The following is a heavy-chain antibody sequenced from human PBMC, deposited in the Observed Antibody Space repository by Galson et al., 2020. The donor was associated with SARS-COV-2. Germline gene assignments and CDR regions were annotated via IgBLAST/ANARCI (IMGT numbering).Heavy chain of an antibody. J-gene: IGHJ4*02. CDR2: IGASGAYT. CDR1: GFTFSDYA. V-gene: IGHV3-23*01. D-gene: IGHD6-19*01. Sequence: LRLSCVASGFTFSDYAMTWVRQGPGKGLEWVSSIGASGAYTYYTDSVKGRFTISRDNFKDTLYLQMNSLRVEDTAMYYCAKDMGSAWYSPDHWGLGTLVTVSS. CDR3: AKDMGSAWYSPDH.